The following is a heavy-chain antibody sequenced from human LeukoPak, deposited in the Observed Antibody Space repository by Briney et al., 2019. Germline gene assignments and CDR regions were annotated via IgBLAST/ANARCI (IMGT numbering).Heavy chain of an antibody. CDR3: ARGLVGEMAPNYYYYYYMDV. V-gene: IGHV1-69*05. D-gene: IGHD5-24*01. CDR1: GGTFSSYA. Sequence: SVKVSCKASGGTFSSYAISWVRQAPGQGLEWMGGIIPIFGTASYAQKFQGRVTITTDESTSTAYMELSSLRSEDTAVYYCARGLVGEMAPNYYYYYYMDVWGKGTTVTVSS. CDR2: IIPIFGTA. J-gene: IGHJ6*03.